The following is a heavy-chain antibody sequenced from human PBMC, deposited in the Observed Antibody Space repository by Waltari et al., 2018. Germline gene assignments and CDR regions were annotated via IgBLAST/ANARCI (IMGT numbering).Heavy chain of an antibody. Sequence: QVHLVHSGSELQKPGASVNGACKASGSNFTTSPRNWVRQAPGQGREWMGWIGTNTGNPRKAKGFTGRFVFSLDTSVSTAYLQINSLRVEDTGVYYCARGPPDHATRNEYFHLWGQGTLVTVSS. CDR2: IGTNTGNP. CDR1: GSNFTTSP. D-gene: IGHD2-2*01. J-gene: IGHJ1*01. CDR3: ARGPPDHATRNEYFHL. V-gene: IGHV7-4-1*02.